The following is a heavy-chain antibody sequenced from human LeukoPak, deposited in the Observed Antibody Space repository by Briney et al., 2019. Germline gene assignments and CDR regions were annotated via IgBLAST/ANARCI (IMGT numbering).Heavy chain of an antibody. D-gene: IGHD2-15*01. CDR3: ARVSGYCSGGSCYGLPSHGMDV. CDR2: ISVYNGNT. V-gene: IGHV1-18*01. CDR1: GYTFTNFG. J-gene: IGHJ6*02. Sequence: ASVKVSCKASGYTFTNFGISWVRQAPGQGLEWMGWISVYNGNTNYAQKLQGRITMTTDTSTNTVYMELSSLRSEDTAVYYCARVSGYCSGGSCYGLPSHGMDVWGQGTTVTVSS.